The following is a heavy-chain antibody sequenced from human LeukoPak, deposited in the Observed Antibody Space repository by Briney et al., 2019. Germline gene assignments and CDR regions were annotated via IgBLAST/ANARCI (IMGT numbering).Heavy chain of an antibody. CDR2: ISWNSGSI. V-gene: IGHV3-9*03. D-gene: IGHD5-18*01. Sequence: PGGSLRLSCAASGFTFDDYAMHWVRQAPGKGLEWVSGISWNSGSIGYADSVKGRFTISRDNAKNSLYLQMNSLRAEDMALYYCAKGRGYSYGPLDYWGQGTLVTVSS. CDR1: GFTFDDYA. J-gene: IGHJ4*02. CDR3: AKGRGYSYGPLDY.